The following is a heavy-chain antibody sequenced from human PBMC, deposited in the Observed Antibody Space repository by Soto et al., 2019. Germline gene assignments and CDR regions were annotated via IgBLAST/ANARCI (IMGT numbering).Heavy chain of an antibody. J-gene: IGHJ5*02. CDR3: ARDLILELPGDWFDP. CDR1: GFTFSSFS. D-gene: IGHD1-7*01. Sequence: LRLSCAASGFTFSSFSRNWVRQARGKGLEWVSSISSSSSYIYYADSVKGRFTISRDNAKNSLYLQMNSLRAEDTAVYYCARDLILELPGDWFDPWGQGTLVTVSS. CDR2: ISSSSSYI. V-gene: IGHV3-21*01.